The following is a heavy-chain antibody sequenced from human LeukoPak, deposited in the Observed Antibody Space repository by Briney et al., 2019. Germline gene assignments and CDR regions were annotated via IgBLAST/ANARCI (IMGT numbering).Heavy chain of an antibody. CDR2: ISGTGGST. Sequence: GESLRLSCAASGFTFTYYAMSWVRQAPGKGLEWVAAISGTGGSTYYADPVKGRFTISRDNSKNTLYLQMNSLRAEDTAVYYCAKTTSSWYSARDYWGQGTLVTVSS. D-gene: IGHD6-13*01. CDR1: GFTFTYYA. J-gene: IGHJ4*02. CDR3: AKTTSSWYSARDY. V-gene: IGHV3-23*01.